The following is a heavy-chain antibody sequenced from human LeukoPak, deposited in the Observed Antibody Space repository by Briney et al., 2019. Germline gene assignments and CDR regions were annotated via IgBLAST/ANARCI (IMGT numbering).Heavy chain of an antibody. J-gene: IGHJ4*02. D-gene: IGHD6-13*01. CDR3: ARTPSSIAAP. CDR1: GFTSSSYS. CDR2: ISSSSSYI. V-gene: IGHV3-21*01. Sequence: GGSLRLSCAASGFTSSSYSMNWVRQAPGKGLEWVSSISSSSSYIYYADSVKGRFTISRDNSKNSLYLQMNSLRAEDTAVYYCARTPSSIAAPWGQGTLVTVSS.